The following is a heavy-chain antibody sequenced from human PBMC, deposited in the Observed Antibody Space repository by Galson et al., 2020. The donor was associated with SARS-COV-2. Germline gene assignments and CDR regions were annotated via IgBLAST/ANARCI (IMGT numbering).Heavy chain of an antibody. Sequence: GGSLRLSCAASGFTFSSYSMNWVSQAPGKGLERVSYISSSSSTIYYEDTVKGRFTISRDNAKNSLYLQMNSLRAEDTAVYYCASLWGSPVGDYDGMDVWGQVTTVTVSS. V-gene: IGHV3-48*04. CDR3: ASLWGSPVGDYDGMDV. J-gene: IGHJ6*02. D-gene: IGHD3-16*01. CDR1: GFTFSSYS. CDR2: ISSSSSTI.